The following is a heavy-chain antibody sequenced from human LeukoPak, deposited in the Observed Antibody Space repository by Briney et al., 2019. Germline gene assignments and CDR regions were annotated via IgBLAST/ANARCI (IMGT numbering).Heavy chain of an antibody. CDR1: GFTFSSYS. V-gene: IGHV3-21*04. Sequence: GGSLRLSCAASGFTFSSYSMNWVRQAPGKGLEWVSSISSSGDFIYYADSVKGRFTISRDNTKHSLYLQMNSLRPEDMALYYCAKSPYGSGSCMDVWGKGTTVTVSS. CDR2: ISSSGDFI. J-gene: IGHJ6*03. CDR3: AKSPYGSGSCMDV. D-gene: IGHD3-10*01.